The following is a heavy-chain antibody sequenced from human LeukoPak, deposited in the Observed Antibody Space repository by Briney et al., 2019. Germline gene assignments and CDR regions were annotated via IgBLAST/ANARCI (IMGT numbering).Heavy chain of an antibody. J-gene: IGHJ1*01. D-gene: IGHD2-2*02. CDR1: GGTFSSYA. V-gene: IGHV1-69*01. Sequence: SVKVSCKASGGTFSSYAISWVRQAPGQGFEWMGGIIPIFGTANYAQKFQGRVTITAGESTSTAYMELSSLRSEDTAVYYCAREGEYCSSTSCYNYFQHWGQGTLVTVSS. CDR2: IIPIFGTA. CDR3: AREGEYCSSTSCYNYFQH.